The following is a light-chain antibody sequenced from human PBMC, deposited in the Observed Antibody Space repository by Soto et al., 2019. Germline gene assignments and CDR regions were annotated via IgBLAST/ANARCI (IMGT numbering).Light chain of an antibody. CDR3: SSYTSSSTLEGV. CDR1: SSDVGGYNY. CDR2: DVS. J-gene: IGLJ1*01. V-gene: IGLV2-14*01. Sequence: QSALTQPASVSGSPGQSITISCTGTSSDVGGYNYVSWYQQHPGKAPKLMIYDVSNRPSGVSNRFSGSKSGNTASLTISGLQAKDEADYYCSSYTSSSTLEGVFGTGTKLTVL.